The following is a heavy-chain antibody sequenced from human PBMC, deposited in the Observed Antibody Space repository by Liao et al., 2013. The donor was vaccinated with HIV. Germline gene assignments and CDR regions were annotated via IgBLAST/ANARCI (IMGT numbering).Heavy chain of an antibody. Sequence: QVQLQQWGAGLLKPSETLSLTCAVYGGSFSDYYWSGYYWSWIRQPPGKGLEWIGEIKHSGSTKYNPSLKSRVTISLDTSKNQFSLKLTSVTAADTAVYYCARVSGRAPDYWGQGTLVTVSS. CDR3: ARVSGRAPDY. J-gene: IGHJ4*02. D-gene: IGHD3-10*01. CDR1: GGSFSDYYWSGYY. CDR2: IKHSGST. V-gene: IGHV4-34*01.